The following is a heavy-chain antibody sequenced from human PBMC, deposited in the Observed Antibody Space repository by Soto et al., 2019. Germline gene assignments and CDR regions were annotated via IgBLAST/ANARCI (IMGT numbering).Heavy chain of an antibody. CDR1: GGSISSSSYY. CDR3: ARQGRYCSSNSCYQYYYYGMDV. CDR2: IYYSGST. V-gene: IGHV4-39*01. J-gene: IGHJ6*04. D-gene: IGHD2-2*01. Sequence: SETLSLTCTVSGGSISSSSYYWGWIRQPPGKGLEWIGSIYYSGSTYYNPSLKSRVTISVDTSKNQFSLKLSSVTAADTAVYYCARQGRYCSSNSCYQYYYYGMDVWGKGTTVTVSS.